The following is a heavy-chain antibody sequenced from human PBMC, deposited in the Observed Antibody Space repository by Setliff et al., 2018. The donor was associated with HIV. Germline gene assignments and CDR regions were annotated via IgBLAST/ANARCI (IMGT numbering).Heavy chain of an antibody. CDR1: GGSFSGYY. V-gene: IGHV4-34*01. CDR3: ARLTINTTTVTAHLLWYLDL. Sequence: TLSLTCAVYGGSFSGYYWSWIRQPPGKGLEWIGEINHSGSTNYNPSLKSRVTISVDTSKNQFSLKLSSVTAADTAVYYCARLTINTTTVTAHLLWYLDLWGRGTLVTVSS. D-gene: IGHD4-17*01. CDR2: INHSGST. J-gene: IGHJ2*01.